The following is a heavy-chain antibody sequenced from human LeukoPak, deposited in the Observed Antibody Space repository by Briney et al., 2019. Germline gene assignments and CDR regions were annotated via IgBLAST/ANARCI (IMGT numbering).Heavy chain of an antibody. J-gene: IGHJ4*02. CDR3: VFDIVGATGRFDY. V-gene: IGHV3-48*04. Sequence: GGSLRLSCAASGFTFSSYSMNWVRQAPGKGLEWVSYISSSSSTIYYADSVKGRFTISRDNAKNSLYLQMNSLRAEDTAVYYCVFDIVGATGRFDYWGRGTLVTVSS. D-gene: IGHD1-26*01. CDR2: ISSSSSTI. CDR1: GFTFSSYS.